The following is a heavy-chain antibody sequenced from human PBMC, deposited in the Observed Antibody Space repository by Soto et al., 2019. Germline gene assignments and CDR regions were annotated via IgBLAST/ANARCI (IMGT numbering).Heavy chain of an antibody. D-gene: IGHD3-9*01. Sequence: SETLSLTCAVSGDSISSYYWSWIRQPPGKGLEWIGYVYYSGSTNYNPSLKSRVTMSVDTSKNQFSLKLSSVTAADTAVYYCARALLYFDWLLRGGGMDVWGQGTTVTVSS. CDR1: GDSISSYY. CDR2: VYYSGST. CDR3: ARALLYFDWLLRGGGMDV. V-gene: IGHV4-59*08. J-gene: IGHJ6*02.